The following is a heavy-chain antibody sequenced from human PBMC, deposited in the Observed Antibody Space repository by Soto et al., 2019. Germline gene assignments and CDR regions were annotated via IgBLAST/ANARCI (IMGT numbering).Heavy chain of an antibody. CDR1: GFTFSSYA. V-gene: IGHV3-23*01. J-gene: IGHJ2*01. CDR3: ARGGTTVTTSNFDL. Sequence: EVQLLESGGGLVQPGGSLRLSCAASGFTFSSYAMSWVRQAPGKGLEWVSAISGSGGSTYYADSVKGRFTISRDNAKNSLYLQMNSLRAEDTAVYYCARGGTTVTTSNFDLWGRGTLVTVSS. D-gene: IGHD4-17*01. CDR2: ISGSGGST.